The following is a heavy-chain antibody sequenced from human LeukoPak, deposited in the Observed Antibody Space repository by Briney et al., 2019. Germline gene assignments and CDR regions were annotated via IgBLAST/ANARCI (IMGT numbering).Heavy chain of an antibody. D-gene: IGHD5-18*01. CDR3: ARGRKYTSGYRVTELGSGYSDY. CDR1: GDSIRSRSYY. J-gene: IGHJ4*02. CDR2: IYYYSGST. V-gene: IGHV4-39*07. Sequence: PSETLSLTCSVSGDSIRSRSYYWAWIRQPPGKGLEWIGSIYYYSGSTHYNPTLKSRVAISVDASKNQFSLKLSSVTAADTAVYYCARGRKYTSGYRVTELGSGYSDYWGQGTLVTVSS.